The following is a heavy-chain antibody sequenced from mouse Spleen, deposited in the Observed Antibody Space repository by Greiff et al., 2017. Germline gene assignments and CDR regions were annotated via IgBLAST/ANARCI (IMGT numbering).Heavy chain of an antibody. V-gene: IGHV5-6*02. J-gene: IGHJ4*01. D-gene: IGHD2-5*01. CDR2: ISSGGSYT. CDR1: GFTFSSYG. Sequence: EVKLVESGGDLVKPGGSLKLSCAASGFTFSSYGMSWVRQTPDKRLEWVATISSGGSYTYYPDSVKGRFTISRDNAKNTLYLQMSSLKSEDTAMYYCASSYYSNYFYAMDYWGQGTSVTVSS. CDR3: ASSYYSNYFYAMDY.